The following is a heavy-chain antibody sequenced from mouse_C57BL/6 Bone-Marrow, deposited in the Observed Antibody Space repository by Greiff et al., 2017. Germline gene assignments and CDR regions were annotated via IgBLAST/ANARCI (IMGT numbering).Heavy chain of an antibody. D-gene: IGHD2-4*01. Sequence: VQLKQSGAELVRPGASVKLSCTASGFNIKDDYMHWVKQRPEQGLEWIGWIDPENGDTEYASKFQGKATITADTSSNTAYLQLSSLTSEDTAVYYGTTYDYDGGYAMDYWGQGTSVTVSS. J-gene: IGHJ4*01. CDR1: GFNIKDDY. V-gene: IGHV14-4*01. CDR3: TTYDYDGGYAMDY. CDR2: IDPENGDT.